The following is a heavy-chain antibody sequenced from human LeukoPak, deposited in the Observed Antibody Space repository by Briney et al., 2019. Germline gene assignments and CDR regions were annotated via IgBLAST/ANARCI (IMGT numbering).Heavy chain of an antibody. Sequence: GGSLRLSCAASGFTFSSYAMSWVRQAPGKGLEWVSAISGSGGSTYYADSVKGRFTISRDNSKNTLYLQMNSLRAEDTAVYYCARELSDSSGYYYEGGHYFDYWGQGTLVTVSS. V-gene: IGHV3-23*01. CDR1: GFTFSSYA. J-gene: IGHJ4*02. CDR3: ARELSDSSGYYYEGGHYFDY. D-gene: IGHD3-22*01. CDR2: ISGSGGST.